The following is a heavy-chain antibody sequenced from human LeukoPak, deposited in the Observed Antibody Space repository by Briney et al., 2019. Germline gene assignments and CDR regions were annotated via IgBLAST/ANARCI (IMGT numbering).Heavy chain of an antibody. Sequence: GGSLRPSCAASGFTFSSYGMHWVRQAPGKGLEWVAFIRYDGSNKYYADSVKGRFTISRDNSKNTLYLQMNSLRAEDTAVYYCAKGKYSGYDEYYYYMDVWGKGTTVTVSS. CDR2: IRYDGSNK. V-gene: IGHV3-30*02. D-gene: IGHD5-12*01. CDR3: AKGKYSGYDEYYYYMDV. J-gene: IGHJ6*03. CDR1: GFTFSSYG.